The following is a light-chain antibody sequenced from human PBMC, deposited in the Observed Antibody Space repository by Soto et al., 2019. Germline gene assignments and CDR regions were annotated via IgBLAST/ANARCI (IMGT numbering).Light chain of an antibody. CDR3: SSYAGSNKFYV. Sequence: QSALTQPPSASGSPGQSVTISCTGTSSDVGGYNSVSWYQHYPGRAPQLVIYEVSKRPSGVPDRFSGSKSGNTASLTVSGLQAEDEADYYFSSYAGSNKFYVFGTGTKVTVL. CDR2: EVS. J-gene: IGLJ1*01. V-gene: IGLV2-8*01. CDR1: SSDVGGYNS.